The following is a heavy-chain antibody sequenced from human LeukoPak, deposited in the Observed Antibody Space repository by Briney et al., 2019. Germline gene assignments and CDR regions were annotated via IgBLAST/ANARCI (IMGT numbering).Heavy chain of an antibody. V-gene: IGHV4-39*01. D-gene: IGHD6-19*01. CDR2: IYYSCST. J-gene: IGHJ4*02. CDR3: ARGRSGWSYYFDY. Sequence: SETLSLTCTASGVSISSSSYYWGWLRPPPGKGLEWIGSIYYSCSTYYNPSRKCRVTISVDTSKNQFSLKLSSVAAADTAVYYCARGRSGWSYYFDYWGQGILVTVSS. CDR1: GVSISSSSYY.